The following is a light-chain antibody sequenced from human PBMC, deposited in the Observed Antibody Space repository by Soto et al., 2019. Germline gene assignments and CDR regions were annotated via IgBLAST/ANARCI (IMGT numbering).Light chain of an antibody. CDR2: DAS. CDR3: QQDRSCPST. CDR1: LTSSSW. V-gene: IGKV1-12*01. Sequence: DIPSTQSRNSVSASVGARVINPCLASLTSSSWVAWYQQIPGKAPKLLIYDASILQTGVPARFSGSGSGTDFTLTINRVQPEDFATYYCQQDRSCPSTFGQGTRLEIK. J-gene: IGKJ5*01.